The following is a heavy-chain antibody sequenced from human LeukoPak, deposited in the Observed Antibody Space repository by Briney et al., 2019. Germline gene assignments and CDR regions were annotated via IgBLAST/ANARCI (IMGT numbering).Heavy chain of an antibody. Sequence: PGGSLRLSCAAPGFTFSGYAMRWVRLAPGGGLEWVSAITAGGDSTYYAESVKGRFTISRDNLKNMVFLQMSTLRAEDTAIYYCAKSHASIWNVYDYWGQGTLVTVSS. CDR1: GFTFSGYA. J-gene: IGHJ4*02. CDR3: AKSHASIWNVYDY. CDR2: ITAGGDST. V-gene: IGHV3-23*01. D-gene: IGHD6-13*01.